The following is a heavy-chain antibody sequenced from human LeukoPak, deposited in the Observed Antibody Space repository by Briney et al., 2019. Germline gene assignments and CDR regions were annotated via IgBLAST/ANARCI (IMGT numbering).Heavy chain of an antibody. Sequence: PGGSLRLSCAASGFTFSSYAMSWVRQAPGKGLEWVSAISGSGGSTYYADSVKGRFTISRDNSKNTLYLQMNSLRAEDTAVYYCAREYRPRGYSGYDYVSFDYWGQGTLVAVSS. CDR1: GFTFSSYA. CDR2: ISGSGGST. D-gene: IGHD5-12*01. V-gene: IGHV3-23*01. CDR3: AREYRPRGYSGYDYVSFDY. J-gene: IGHJ4*02.